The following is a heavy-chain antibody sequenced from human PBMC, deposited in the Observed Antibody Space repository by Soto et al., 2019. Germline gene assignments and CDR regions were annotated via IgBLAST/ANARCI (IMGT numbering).Heavy chain of an antibody. V-gene: IGHV4-34*01. CDR2: INPGAIT. CDR1: GGSFSDFS. Sequence: SVTLSLTCAVYGGSFSDFSWSWIRQSPGKGPEWFSEINPGAITNYNPSLNRRVTSSIDITNTRSSLIPNSVTAADTAVSYCASVGPWVPYYYDTSPYTFENWFDPWGQGTLVTVSS. D-gene: IGHD3-22*01. J-gene: IGHJ5*02. CDR3: ASVGPWVPYYYDTSPYTFENWFDP.